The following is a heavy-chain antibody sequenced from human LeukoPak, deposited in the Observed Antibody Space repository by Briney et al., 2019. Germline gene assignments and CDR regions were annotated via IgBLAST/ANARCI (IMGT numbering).Heavy chain of an antibody. V-gene: IGHV1-8*01. J-gene: IGHJ6*03. Sequence: GASVKVSCKASGYTFTRYDINWARQATGQGLEGMGWMNTNSGNTGYAQKLQGRVTMTRNTSISTDYIELSTPRAGETAVYYSAATARYYYYMDVWGKGTTVTVSS. CDR3: AATARYYYYMDV. CDR1: GYTFTRYD. CDR2: MNTNSGNT. D-gene: IGHD2-21*02.